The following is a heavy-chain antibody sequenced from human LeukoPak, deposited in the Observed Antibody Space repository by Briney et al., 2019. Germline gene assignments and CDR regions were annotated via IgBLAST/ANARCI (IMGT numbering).Heavy chain of an antibody. D-gene: IGHD3-10*01. CDR3: ARDYGATSDFDY. V-gene: IGHV3-30-3*01. J-gene: IGHJ4*02. CDR1: GFTFSSYA. Sequence: GGSLRLSCAASGFTFSSYAMHWARQAPGKGLEWVAVISYDGSNKYYADSVKGRFTISRDNSKNTLYLQMNSLRAEDTAVYYCARDYGATSDFDYWGQGTLVTVSS. CDR2: ISYDGSNK.